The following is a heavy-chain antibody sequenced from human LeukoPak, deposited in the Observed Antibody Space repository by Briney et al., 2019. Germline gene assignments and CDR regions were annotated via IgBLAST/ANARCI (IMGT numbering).Heavy chain of an antibody. CDR1: GGSISSYY. CDR2: IYYSGST. V-gene: IGHV4-59*08. J-gene: IGHJ3*02. CDR3: ARGELEAFDI. D-gene: IGHD2/OR15-2a*01. Sequence: PSETLSLTCTVSGGSISSYYWSWIRQPPGKGLEWIGYIYYSGSTNYNPSLKSRVTISVDTSKNQFSLKLSSVTAADTAVYYCARGELEAFDIWGQGTMVTVSS.